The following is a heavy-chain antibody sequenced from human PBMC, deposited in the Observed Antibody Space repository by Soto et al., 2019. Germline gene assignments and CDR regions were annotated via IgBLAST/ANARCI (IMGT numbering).Heavy chain of an antibody. J-gene: IGHJ4*02. CDR2: ISGSGGST. CDR3: AKINHWYYYDSSGFPTKPGRAPY. V-gene: IGHV3-23*01. CDR1: GFTFSSYV. D-gene: IGHD3-22*01. Sequence: GGSLSLSCAASGFTFSSYVMCWVRLAPGKGLERVSVISGSGGSTYYADPVKSRFTISRDNSKNTLYLQMNSLRAEDTAVYYCAKINHWYYYDSSGFPTKPGRAPYWGQGPLATVS.